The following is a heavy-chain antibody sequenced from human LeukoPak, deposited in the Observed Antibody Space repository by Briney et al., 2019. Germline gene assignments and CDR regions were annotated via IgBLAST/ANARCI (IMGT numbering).Heavy chain of an antibody. CDR3: ARGAKLERLLQDY. CDR1: GYTFTSYD. CDR2: MNPNSGNT. D-gene: IGHD1-1*01. V-gene: IGHV1-8*03. Sequence: ASVKVSCKASGYTFTSYDINWVRQATGQGPEWMGWMNPNSGNTGYAQKFQGRVTITRNTSISTAYMELSSLRSEDTAVYYCARGAKLERLLQDYWGQGTLVTVSS. J-gene: IGHJ4*02.